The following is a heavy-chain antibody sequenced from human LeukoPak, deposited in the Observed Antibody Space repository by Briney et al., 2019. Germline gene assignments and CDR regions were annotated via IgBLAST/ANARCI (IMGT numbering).Heavy chain of an antibody. V-gene: IGHV4-34*01. CDR3: ARESRVVPHYFDS. J-gene: IGHJ4*02. CDR1: GGSFSGYY. Sequence: SETLSLTCAVYGGSFSGYYWSWIRQPPGKGLEWIGEINHSGSTNYNPSLKSRVTISVDTSKNQFSLKLSFVTAADTAVYYCARESRVVPHYFDSWGQGTLVTVSS. D-gene: IGHD3-3*01. CDR2: INHSGST.